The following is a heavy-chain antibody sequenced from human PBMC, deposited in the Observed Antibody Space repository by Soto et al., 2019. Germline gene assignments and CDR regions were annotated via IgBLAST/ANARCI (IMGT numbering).Heavy chain of an antibody. CDR3: ARFPAARLFYSYYMDV. D-gene: IGHD6-6*01. CDR2: IKQDGSEK. V-gene: IGHV3-7*01. CDR1: GFTFSSYW. J-gene: IGHJ6*03. Sequence: PGGSLRLSCAASGFTFSSYWMSWVRQAPGKGLEWVANIKQDGSEKYYVDSVKGRFTISRDNAKNSLYLQMNSLRAEDTAVYYCARFPAARLFYSYYMDVWGKGTTVTVSS.